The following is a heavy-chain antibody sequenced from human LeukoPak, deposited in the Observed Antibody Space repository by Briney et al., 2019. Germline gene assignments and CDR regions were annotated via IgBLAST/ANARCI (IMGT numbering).Heavy chain of an antibody. Sequence: GGSLRLSCAASGFTFTSYAMCWVRQAPGKGLEWVSGISGSGGSTDYADSVKGRFTISRDNSKNTVYLQMNSLRAEDTAVYYCAKAAGGLSYYYGMDVWGKGTTVTVSS. D-gene: IGHD3-10*01. CDR3: AKAAGGLSYYYGMDV. CDR2: ISGSGGST. CDR1: GFTFTSYA. J-gene: IGHJ6*04. V-gene: IGHV3-23*01.